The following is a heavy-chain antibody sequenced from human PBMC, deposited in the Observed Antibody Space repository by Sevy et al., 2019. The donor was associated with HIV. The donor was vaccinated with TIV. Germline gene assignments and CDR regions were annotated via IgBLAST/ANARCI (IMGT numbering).Heavy chain of an antibody. CDR3: ARGGGYSSGWWTFDY. Sequence: ASVKVSCKASGYFFTGYYLHWVRQTPGQGLEWMGRINPNSGGINYAQNFQGRVTMTRDTSISTAYMELSRLRSDDTAVYYCARGGGYSSGWWTFDYWGQGTLVTVSS. J-gene: IGHJ4*02. D-gene: IGHD6-19*01. V-gene: IGHV1-2*06. CDR1: GYFFTGYY. CDR2: INPNSGGI.